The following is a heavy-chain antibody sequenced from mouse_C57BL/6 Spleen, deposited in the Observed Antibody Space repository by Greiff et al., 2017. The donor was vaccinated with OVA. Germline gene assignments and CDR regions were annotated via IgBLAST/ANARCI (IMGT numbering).Heavy chain of an antibody. Sequence: QVQLQQSGAELVRPGASVTLSCKASGYTFTDYDMHWVKQTPVHGLEWIGAIDPDTGGTAYNQKFKGKAILTADKSSSTAYMELRSLPSEDSAVYYCTRSDCSGGEEYYFDYWGQGTTLTVSS. CDR2: IDPDTGGT. V-gene: IGHV1-15*01. CDR3: TRSDCSGGEEYYFDY. J-gene: IGHJ2*01. D-gene: IGHD1-1*02. CDR1: GYTFTDYD.